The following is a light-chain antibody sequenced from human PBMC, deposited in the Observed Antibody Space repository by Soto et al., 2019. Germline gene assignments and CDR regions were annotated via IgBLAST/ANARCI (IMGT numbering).Light chain of an antibody. J-gene: IGKJ5*01. V-gene: IGKV3-11*01. CDR1: QSVSSY. CDR3: QQRSNWPIT. Sequence: EIVLTQSPATLSFSPEERATLSCRASQSVSSYLAWYQQKPGQAPRLLIYDASNRATGIPARFSGSGSGTDFTLTISSLEPEDFAVYYCQQRSNWPITFGQGTRLEIK. CDR2: DAS.